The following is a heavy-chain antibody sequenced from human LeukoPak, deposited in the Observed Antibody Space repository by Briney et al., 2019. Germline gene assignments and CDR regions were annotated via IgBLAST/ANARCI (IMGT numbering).Heavy chain of an antibody. J-gene: IGHJ5*02. D-gene: IGHD3-3*01. CDR3: AREDYDFWSGYKWFDP. Sequence: PGGSLRLSCAASGFTFSSYEMNWVRQAPGKWLEWVSYISSSGSTIYYADSVKGRFTISRDNAKNSLYLQMNSLRAEDTAVYYCAREDYDFWSGYKWFDPWGQGTLVTVSS. CDR1: GFTFSSYE. CDR2: ISSSGSTI. V-gene: IGHV3-48*03.